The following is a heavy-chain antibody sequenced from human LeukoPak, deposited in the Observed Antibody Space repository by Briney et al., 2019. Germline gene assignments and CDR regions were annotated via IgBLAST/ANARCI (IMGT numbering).Heavy chain of an antibody. D-gene: IGHD2-21*02. CDR2: IYHSGST. V-gene: IGHV4-30-2*01. CDR1: GGSISSGGYS. J-gene: IGHJ4*02. Sequence: SETLSLTCAVSGGSISSGGYSWSWIRQPPGKGLEWIGYIYHSGSTYYNPSLKSRVTISVDRSKNQFSLKLSSVTAADTAVYYCARSAWGCYRGGGDCYYFDYWGQGTLVTVSS. CDR3: ARSAWGCYRGGGDCYYFDY.